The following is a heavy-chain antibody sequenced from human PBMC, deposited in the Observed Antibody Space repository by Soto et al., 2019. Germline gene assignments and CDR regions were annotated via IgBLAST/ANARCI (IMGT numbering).Heavy chain of an antibody. CDR2: INWDGSNE. D-gene: IGHD6-13*01. CDR1: GFIFDDFS. Sequence: EVVLVESGGSVVRPGGSLRLSCGASGFIFDDFSLSWVRQFPGKGLEWVAGINWDGSNEGYAESVKGRFTISRDNAKNSLYLQMSSLRADDTALYFCARDDIAAGPLGFWGQGTLVTVSS. J-gene: IGHJ4*02. V-gene: IGHV3-20*04. CDR3: ARDDIAAGPLGF.